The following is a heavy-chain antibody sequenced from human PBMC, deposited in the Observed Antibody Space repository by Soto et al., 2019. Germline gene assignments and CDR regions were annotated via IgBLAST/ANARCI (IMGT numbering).Heavy chain of an antibody. J-gene: IGHJ4*02. CDR2: IWYDGSHK. Sequence: QVQLVGSGGGVVQPRRSLRVSCAASGLTFSSYGMHWVRQAPGKGLEWVALIWYDGSHKYYVDSVEGRFTISRDNSKNTLYLEMNSLRVEDTAVYYCARAQEDHWGSYRFIDYWGQGTLVTVSS. CDR3: ARAQEDHWGSYRFIDY. V-gene: IGHV3-33*01. D-gene: IGHD3-16*02. CDR1: GLTFSSYG.